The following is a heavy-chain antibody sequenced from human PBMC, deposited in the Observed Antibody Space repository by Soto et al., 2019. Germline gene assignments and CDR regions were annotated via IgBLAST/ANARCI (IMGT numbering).Heavy chain of an antibody. V-gene: IGHV4-34*01. CDR3: ARVGEYSSYDY. CDR2: INHSGST. CDR1: GGSFSGYY. D-gene: IGHD5-18*01. Sequence: QVQLQQWGAGLLKPSETLSLTCAVYGGSFSGYYWSWIRQPPGKGLEWIGEINHSGSTNYNPSLKSRVTISVDTSKHQFALKLSSVTAADTAVYYCARVGEYSSYDYWGQGTLVTVSS. J-gene: IGHJ4*02.